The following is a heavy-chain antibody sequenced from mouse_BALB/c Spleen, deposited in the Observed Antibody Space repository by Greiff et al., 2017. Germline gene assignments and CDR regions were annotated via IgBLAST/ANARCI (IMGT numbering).Heavy chain of an antibody. D-gene: IGHD1-1*01. J-gene: IGHJ1*01. CDR2: IWSGGST. CDR3: ARDYYGSSYRWYFDV. CDR1: GFSLTSYG. V-gene: IGHV2-2*02. Sequence: VQLQQSGPGLVQPSQSLSITCTVSGFSLTSYGVHWVRQSPGKGLEWLGVIWSGGSTDYNAAFISRLSISKDNSKSQVFFKMNSLQANDTAIYYCARDYYGSSYRWYFDVWGAGTTVTVSS.